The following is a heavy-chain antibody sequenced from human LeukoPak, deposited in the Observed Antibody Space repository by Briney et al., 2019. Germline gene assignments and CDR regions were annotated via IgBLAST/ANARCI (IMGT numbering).Heavy chain of an antibody. J-gene: IGHJ4*02. D-gene: IGHD6-13*01. Sequence: PGGSLRLSCAASGFTFRSFAMSWVRQAPGKGLEWVSAISGSGGSTYHADSVKGRFTISRDNPKSTLFLQMNSLRGEDTALYYCAKDHGSAAAGTGVLDYWGQGTLVTVSS. CDR2: ISGSGGST. V-gene: IGHV3-23*01. CDR3: AKDHGSAAAGTGVLDY. CDR1: GFTFRSFA.